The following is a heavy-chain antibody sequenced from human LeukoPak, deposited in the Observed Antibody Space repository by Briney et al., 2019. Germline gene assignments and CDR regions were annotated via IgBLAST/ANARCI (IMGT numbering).Heavy chain of an antibody. Sequence: SETLSLTCTVSGGSISSYYWTWIRQPPGKGLEWIGYIYYSGTTNYNPSPKSRVTLSLDTSKNQFSLRLSSVTAADTAVYYCARRIAVPGSYYFDYWGQGSLVTVSS. V-gene: IGHV4-59*08. CDR1: GGSISSYY. CDR3: ARRIAVPGSYYFDY. CDR2: IYYSGTT. D-gene: IGHD6-13*01. J-gene: IGHJ4*02.